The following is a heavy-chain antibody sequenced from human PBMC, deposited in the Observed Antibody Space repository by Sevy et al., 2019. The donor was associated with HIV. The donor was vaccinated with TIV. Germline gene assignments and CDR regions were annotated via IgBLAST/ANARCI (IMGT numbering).Heavy chain of an antibody. CDR3: ARDVSSGHTAHSYGYYYGLDV. Sequence: GGSLRLSCVASGFTFGDHAMHWVRQAPGKGLEWVSGINWNSGIIAYADSVKGRFTISRDNVKNSPYLQMNSLRSEDTALYYCARDVSSGHTAHSYGYYYGLDVWGQGTTVTVSS. CDR2: INWNSGII. CDR1: GFTFGDHA. D-gene: IGHD6-19*01. J-gene: IGHJ6*02. V-gene: IGHV3-9*01.